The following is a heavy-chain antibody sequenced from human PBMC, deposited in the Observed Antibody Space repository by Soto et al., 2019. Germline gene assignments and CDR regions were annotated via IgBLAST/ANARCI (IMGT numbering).Heavy chain of an antibody. D-gene: IGHD2-2*02. V-gene: IGHV3-30-3*01. Sequence: HPGVSLRLSCAASGFTFSTYEMHWVRQAPGKGLEWVAVISNDGASKYYADSVKGRFTISRDNSKNTLYLQMSSLRAEDTAVYYCARDRDCSSTSCYNAFDIWGQGTMVPVSS. CDR3: ARDRDCSSTSCYNAFDI. CDR2: ISNDGASK. J-gene: IGHJ3*02. CDR1: GFTFSTYE.